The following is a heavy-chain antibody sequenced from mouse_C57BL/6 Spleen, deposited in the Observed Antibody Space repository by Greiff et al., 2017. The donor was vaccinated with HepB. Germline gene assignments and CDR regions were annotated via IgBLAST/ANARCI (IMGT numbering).Heavy chain of an antibody. Sequence: QVQLKESGAELARPGASVKLSCKASGYTFTSYGISWVKQRTGQGLEWIGEIYPRSGNTCYNEKFKGKATLTADKSSSTAYMELRSLTSEDSAVYFCAREGNWYFDYWGQGTTLTVSS. V-gene: IGHV1-81*01. CDR1: GYTFTSYG. CDR2: IYPRSGNT. J-gene: IGHJ2*01. D-gene: IGHD4-1*01. CDR3: AREGNWYFDY.